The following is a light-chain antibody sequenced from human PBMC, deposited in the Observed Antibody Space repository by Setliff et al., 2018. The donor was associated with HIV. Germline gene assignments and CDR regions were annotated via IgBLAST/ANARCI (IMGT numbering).Light chain of an antibody. J-gene: IGLJ2*01. V-gene: IGLV2-14*03. CDR3: CSYTSSGTLYVV. CDR2: AVS. Sequence: QSVLAQPASVTGSPGQSLAISCTGTGDDVGGYNFVSWYQQHPGKAPKLMIYAVSNRPSGVSNRFSGSKSGNTASLTISGLQAEDEADYYCCSYTSSGTLYVVFGGGTK. CDR1: GDDVGGYNF.